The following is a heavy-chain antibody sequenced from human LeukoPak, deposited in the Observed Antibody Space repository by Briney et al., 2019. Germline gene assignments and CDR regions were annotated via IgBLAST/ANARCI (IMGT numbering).Heavy chain of an antibody. CDR3: TRGPSAGTRDY. CDR2: IRSKANSYAT. Sequence: GGSLRLSCAASGFTFSGSAMHWVRQASGKGLDWVGRIRSKANSYATAYAASVKGRFTISRDDSKNTAYLQMNSLKTEDTAVYYCTRGPSAGTRDYWGQGTLVTVSS. J-gene: IGHJ4*02. V-gene: IGHV3-73*01. CDR1: GFTFSGSA.